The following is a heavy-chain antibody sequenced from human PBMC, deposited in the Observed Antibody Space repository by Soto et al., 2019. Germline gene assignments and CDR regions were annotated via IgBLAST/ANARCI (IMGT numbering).Heavy chain of an antibody. CDR2: ISGSGGRT. CDR1: GFPFSSYA. D-gene: IGHD3-10*01. J-gene: IGHJ4*02. V-gene: IGHV3-23*01. Sequence: PGGSLRLSCVASGFPFSSYAMSWVRQTPGKGLEWVSGISGSGGRTYYADSVKGRFTISRDNSNNTLSLQMHILRVEDTAVYFCAKGGCYSLFDIWGWYLDSWGQGTQVTVSS. CDR3: AKGGCYSLFDIWGWYLDS.